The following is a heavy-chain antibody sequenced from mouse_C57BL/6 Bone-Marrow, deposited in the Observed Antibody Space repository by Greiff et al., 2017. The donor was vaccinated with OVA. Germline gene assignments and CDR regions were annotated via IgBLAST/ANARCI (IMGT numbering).Heavy chain of an antibody. Sequence: EVKLVESGGGLVQPGGSLKLSCAASGFTFSDYGMAWVRQAPRKGPEWVAFISNLAYSIYYADTVTGRFTISRENAKNTLYLEMSSLRSEDTAMYYCARKGEYYGSSYWYFDVWGTGTTVTVSS. CDR3: ARKGEYYGSSYWYFDV. J-gene: IGHJ1*03. CDR1: GFTFSDYG. D-gene: IGHD1-1*01. CDR2: ISNLAYSI. V-gene: IGHV5-15*04.